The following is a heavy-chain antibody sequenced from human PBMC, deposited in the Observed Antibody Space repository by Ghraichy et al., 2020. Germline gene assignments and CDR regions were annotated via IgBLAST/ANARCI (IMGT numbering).Heavy chain of an antibody. Sequence: GGSLRLSCAASGFNFGSYWMSWVRQVPRKGLECVAYIKTDGSEENYVDSVKGRFTISRDNAKNSLFLQMSSLRVEDTATYYCTRHVRIPEFWGQGTRVTVSS. CDR2: IKTDGSEE. V-gene: IGHV3-7*01. CDR1: GFNFGSYW. J-gene: IGHJ4*02. CDR3: TRHVRIPEF. D-gene: IGHD2-21*01.